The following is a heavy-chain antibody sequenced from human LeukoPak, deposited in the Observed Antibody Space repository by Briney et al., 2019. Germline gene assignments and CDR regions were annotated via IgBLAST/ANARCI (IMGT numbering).Heavy chain of an antibody. CDR2: INPNSGGT. CDR3: ARGKEDYGDYGLGY. V-gene: IGHV1-2*02. CDR1: GYTFTTYG. J-gene: IGHJ4*02. D-gene: IGHD4-17*01. Sequence: ASVKVSCKASGYTFTTYGISWVRQAPGQGLEWMGWINPNSGGTNYAQKFQGRVTMTRDTSISTAYMELSRLRSDDTAVYYCARGKEDYGDYGLGYWGQGTLVTVSS.